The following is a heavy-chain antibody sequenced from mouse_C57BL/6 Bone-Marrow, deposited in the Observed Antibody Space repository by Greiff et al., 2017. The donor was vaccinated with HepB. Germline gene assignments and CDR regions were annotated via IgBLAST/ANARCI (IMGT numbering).Heavy chain of an antibody. CDR2: IDPSDSYT. J-gene: IGHJ2*01. CDR3: ANVLYYFGY. CDR1: GYTFTSYW. Sequence: VQLQQPGAELVRPGTSVKLSCKASGYTFTSYWMHWVKQRPGQGLEWIGVIDPSDSYTNYNQKFKGKATLTVDTSSSTAYMQLSSLTSEDSAVYYCANVLYYFGYWGKGPTLTVAS. V-gene: IGHV1-59*01.